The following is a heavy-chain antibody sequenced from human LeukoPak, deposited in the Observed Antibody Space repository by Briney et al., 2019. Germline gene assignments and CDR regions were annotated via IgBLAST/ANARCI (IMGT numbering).Heavy chain of an antibody. CDR1: GFTFSSFD. CDR3: AKDAVDY. Sequence: GGSLRLSCAASGFTFSSFDMTWVRRAPGKGLELVSSIRDSGGKTYYADSVKGRFTISRDNSKNTLYLQMNSLKVEDTAVYYCAKDAVDYWGQGTLVTVSS. J-gene: IGHJ4*02. V-gene: IGHV3-23*01. CDR2: IRDSGGKT.